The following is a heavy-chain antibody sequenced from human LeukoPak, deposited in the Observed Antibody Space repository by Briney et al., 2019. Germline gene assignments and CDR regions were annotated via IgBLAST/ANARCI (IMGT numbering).Heavy chain of an antibody. CDR2: MYVSGSS. Sequence: PSETLSLTCIVSGDSINNDTYYWNWIRQPAGKGLEWIGRMYVSGSSNYNPSLKSRVTISVDTSKNQLSLKLSSVTAADTAVYYCARTPTVTPYYYYYYYMDVWGKGTTVTVSS. CDR1: GDSINNDTYY. CDR3: ARTPTVTPYYYYYYYMDV. J-gene: IGHJ6*03. D-gene: IGHD4-17*01. V-gene: IGHV4-61*10.